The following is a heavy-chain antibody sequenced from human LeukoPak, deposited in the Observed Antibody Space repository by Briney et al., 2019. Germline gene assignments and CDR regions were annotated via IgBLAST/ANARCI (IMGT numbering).Heavy chain of an antibody. V-gene: IGHV3-30*02. CDR3: AKRGGTTGTAYSWFDP. D-gene: IGHD1-1*01. Sequence: GGSLRLSCAASGFTFSSYGMHWVRQAPGKGLEWVAFIRYDGSNKYYADSVKGRFTISRDNSKNTLYLQMNSLRAEDTAVYYCAKRGGTTGTAYSWFDPWGQGTLVTVSS. J-gene: IGHJ5*02. CDR2: IRYDGSNK. CDR1: GFTFSSYG.